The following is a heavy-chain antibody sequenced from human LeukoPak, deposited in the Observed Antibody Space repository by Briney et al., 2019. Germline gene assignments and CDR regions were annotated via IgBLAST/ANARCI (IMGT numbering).Heavy chain of an antibody. CDR3: ASGGHHYDSSGFHWFDP. V-gene: IGHV4-4*08. CDR2: ISESGST. Sequence: SETLSLTCTVSGGSISRHYWNWIRQPPGKGLEWIGYISESGSTNYNPSLKSRVSMSVDLSKNQFSLKVNSVTAADTAVYYCASGGHHYDSSGFHWFDPWGQGAPVTVSS. D-gene: IGHD3-22*01. CDR1: GGSISRHY. J-gene: IGHJ5*02.